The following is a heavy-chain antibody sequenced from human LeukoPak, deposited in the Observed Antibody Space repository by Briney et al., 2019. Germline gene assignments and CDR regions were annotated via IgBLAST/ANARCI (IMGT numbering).Heavy chain of an antibody. CDR1: GGSISSYY. CDR2: IYYSGST. Sequence: SETLSLTCTVSGGSISSYYWSWIRQPPGKGLEWIGYIYYSGSTNYNPSLKSRVTISVDTSKNQFSLKLSSVTAADTAVYYCARVLSDSSPFFDYWGQGTLVTVSS. J-gene: IGHJ4*02. D-gene: IGHD3-22*01. V-gene: IGHV4-59*01. CDR3: ARVLSDSSPFFDY.